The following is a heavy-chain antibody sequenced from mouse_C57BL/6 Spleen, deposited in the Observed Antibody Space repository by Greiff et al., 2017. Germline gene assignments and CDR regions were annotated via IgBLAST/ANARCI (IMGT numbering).Heavy chain of an antibody. D-gene: IGHD2-4*01. CDR3: AREDDYETGFAY. CDR1: GYTFTSYW. V-gene: IGHV1-7*01. J-gene: IGHJ3*01. Sequence: VKLMESGAELAKPGASVKLSCKASGYTFTSYWMHWVKHRPGQGLEWIGYINPSSGYTKYNQKFKDKATLPANKSSSTAYMQLSSLTYEDSAVYYCAREDDYETGFAYWGQGTLVTVSA. CDR2: INPSSGYT.